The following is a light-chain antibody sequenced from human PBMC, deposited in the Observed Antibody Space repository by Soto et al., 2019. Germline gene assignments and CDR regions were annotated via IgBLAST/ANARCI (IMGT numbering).Light chain of an antibody. CDR1: QSVTNNY. J-gene: IGKJ2*01. CDR3: QQYSSLPHT. CDR2: GVS. V-gene: IGKV3-20*01. Sequence: ESVWTQSPGTLAWSPGERATLSCRATQSVTNNYFAWYQQKPGQSPRLLIYGVSSRATDIPDRFSGSGSGTDFTLTISRLEPEDFVVYYCQQYSSLPHTFGQGTKLEVK.